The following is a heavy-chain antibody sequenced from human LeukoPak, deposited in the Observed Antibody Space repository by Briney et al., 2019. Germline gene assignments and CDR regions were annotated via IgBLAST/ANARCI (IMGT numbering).Heavy chain of an antibody. CDR2: ISSNGGST. Sequence: GGSLRLSCAASGFTFSSYAMHWVRQAPGKGLEYVSAISSNGGSTYYANSVKGRFTISRDNSLNTLYLQMSSLRAEDTAVYFCAKRGIVIRGILVIGYHQEAYHYDYWGQGVLVTVSS. J-gene: IGHJ4*02. CDR3: AKRGIVIRGILVIGYHQEAYHYDY. V-gene: IGHV3-64*01. CDR1: GFTFSSYA. D-gene: IGHD3-10*01.